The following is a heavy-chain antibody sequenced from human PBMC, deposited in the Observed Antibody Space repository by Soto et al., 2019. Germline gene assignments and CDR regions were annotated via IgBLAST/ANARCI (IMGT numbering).Heavy chain of an antibody. J-gene: IGHJ6*02. V-gene: IGHV3-30*18. Sequence: LRLSCAASGFTFSSYGMHWVRQAPGKGLEWVAVISYDGSNKYYADSVKGRFTISRDNSKNTLYLQMNSPRAEDTAVYYCAKDCGGDCYSHHYYYGMDAWGQGTTVTVS. CDR2: ISYDGSNK. D-gene: IGHD2-21*02. CDR1: GFTFSSYG. CDR3: AKDCGGDCYSHHYYYGMDA.